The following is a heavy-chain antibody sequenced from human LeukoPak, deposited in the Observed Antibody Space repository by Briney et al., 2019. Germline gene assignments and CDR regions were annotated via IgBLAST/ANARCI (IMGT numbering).Heavy chain of an antibody. CDR1: GFTLSTYA. Sequence: GGSLRLSCAASGFTLSTYAMSWVRQTPGKGLEWVAATSSSDAGTYHADSVRGRFTISRDNSKNTLYLQMNSLRAEDAAVYYCAKGEMGTTSYYFDYWGQGTLVTVSS. V-gene: IGHV3-23*01. CDR2: TSSSDAGT. CDR3: AKGEMGTTSYYFDY. D-gene: IGHD5-24*01. J-gene: IGHJ4*02.